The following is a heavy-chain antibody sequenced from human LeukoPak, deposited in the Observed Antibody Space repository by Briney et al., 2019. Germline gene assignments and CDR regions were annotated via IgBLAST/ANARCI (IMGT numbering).Heavy chain of an antibody. D-gene: IGHD6-6*01. J-gene: IGHJ4*02. CDR2: VHHSGST. CDR3: ARGHSYSSSTHPFDY. CDR1: GGSISSDGYY. V-gene: IGHV4-30-2*01. Sequence: SETLSLTCTVSGGSISSDGYYWSWIRQPPGKGLEWIGHVHHSGSTHYNSSLKSRVTISMDRSENQVSLKLSSVTAADTAVYYCARGHSYSSSTHPFDYWGQGTLVTVSS.